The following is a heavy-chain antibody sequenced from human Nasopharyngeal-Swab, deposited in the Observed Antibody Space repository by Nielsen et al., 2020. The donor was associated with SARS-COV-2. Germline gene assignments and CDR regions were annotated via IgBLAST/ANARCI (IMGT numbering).Heavy chain of an antibody. CDR1: GFTFSSYA. D-gene: IGHD6-13*01. J-gene: IGHJ4*02. CDR2: ISGSGGST. V-gene: IGHV3-23*01. Sequence: GESLKISCVASGFTFSSYAMSWVRQVPGKGLEWVSAISGSGGSTYYADSVKGRFAISRDNSRNTLYLQMNSLRGEDTAVYYCARRQASSWSLDYWGQGTLVTVSS. CDR3: ARRQASSWSLDY.